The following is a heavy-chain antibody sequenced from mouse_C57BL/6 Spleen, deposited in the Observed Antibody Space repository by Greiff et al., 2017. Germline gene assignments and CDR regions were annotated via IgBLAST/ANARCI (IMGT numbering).Heavy chain of an antibody. Sequence: EVKVVESGGGLVKPGGSLKLSCAASGFTFSDYGMHWVRQAPEKGLEWVAYISSGSSTLYYADTVKGRFTISRDNAKNTLFLQMTSLRSEDTAMYYCARELYQRRSAMDYWGQGTSGTVSS. CDR2: ISSGSSTL. V-gene: IGHV5-17*01. CDR3: ARELYQRRSAMDY. CDR1: GFTFSDYG. D-gene: IGHD2-12*01. J-gene: IGHJ4*01.